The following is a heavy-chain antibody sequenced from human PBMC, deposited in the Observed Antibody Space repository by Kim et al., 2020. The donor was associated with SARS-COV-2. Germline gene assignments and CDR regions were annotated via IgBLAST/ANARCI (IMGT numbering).Heavy chain of an antibody. Sequence: ADSVKGRFTISRDNAKNSLYLQMNSLRAEDTAVYYCARDKMTGPTYYFDYWGQGTLVTVSS. CDR3: ARDKMTGPTYYFDY. J-gene: IGHJ4*02. D-gene: IGHD3-9*01. V-gene: IGHV3-21*01.